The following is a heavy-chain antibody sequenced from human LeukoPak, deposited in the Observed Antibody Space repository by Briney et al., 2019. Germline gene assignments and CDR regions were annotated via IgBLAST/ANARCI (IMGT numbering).Heavy chain of an antibody. V-gene: IGHV1-2*02. CDR3: ARTGDFDY. J-gene: IGHJ4*02. CDR2: INPNSGGT. D-gene: IGHD7-27*01. Sequence: AALKVSCKASGYTFTGYYMHWVRQAPGQGRECMGWINPNSGGTNYAQKFQGSVTMNRDTSISTAYMELSRLRSDDTAVYYCARTGDFDYWGQGTLVTVSS. CDR1: GYTFTGYY.